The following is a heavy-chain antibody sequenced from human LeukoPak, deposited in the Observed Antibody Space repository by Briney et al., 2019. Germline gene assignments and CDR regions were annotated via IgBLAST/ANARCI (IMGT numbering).Heavy chain of an antibody. CDR1: GFTFSSYW. Sequence: GGSLRLSCAASGFTFSSYWMSWVRQAPGKGLEWVSYISSSGSTIYYADSVKGRFTISRDNAKNSLYLQMNSLRAEDTAVFYCATDSSGYYYQGEYWGQGTLVTVSS. CDR3: ATDSSGYYYQGEY. CDR2: ISSSGSTI. D-gene: IGHD3-22*01. V-gene: IGHV3-48*04. J-gene: IGHJ4*02.